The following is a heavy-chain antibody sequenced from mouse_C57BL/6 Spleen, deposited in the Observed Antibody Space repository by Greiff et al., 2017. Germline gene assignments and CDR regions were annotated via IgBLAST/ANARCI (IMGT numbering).Heavy chain of an antibody. J-gene: IGHJ2*01. CDR1: GYAFSSSW. V-gene: IGHV1-82*01. D-gene: IGHD3-2*02. CDR2: IYPGDGDT. CDR3: ARSSSSGPFDY. Sequence: VQLQESGPELVKPGASVKISCKASGYAFSSSWMNWVKQRPGKGLEWIGRIYPGDGDTNYNGKFKGKATLTADKSSSTAYMQLSSLTSEDSAVYFCARSSSSGPFDYWGQGTTLTVSS.